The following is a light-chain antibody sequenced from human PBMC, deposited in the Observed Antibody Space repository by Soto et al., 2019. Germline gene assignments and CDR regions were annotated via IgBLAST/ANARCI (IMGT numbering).Light chain of an antibody. J-gene: IGKJ1*01. CDR2: DAS. CDR3: QQRSNWPPWT. Sequence: VLTQSPYILSLSPGQTSTLSCRASESVDRYVAWYQQKPGQAPRLLIYDASNRATGIPARFSGSGSGTDFTLTISSLEPEDFAVYYCQQRSNWPPWTFGQGTKVDIK. V-gene: IGKV3-11*01. CDR1: ESVDRY.